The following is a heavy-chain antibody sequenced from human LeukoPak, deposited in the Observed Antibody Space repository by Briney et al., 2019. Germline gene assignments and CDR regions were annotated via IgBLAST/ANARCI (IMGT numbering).Heavy chain of an antibody. V-gene: IGHV4-59*12. CDR1: GGSISSYY. CDR3: ARGGQNFDY. J-gene: IGHJ4*02. CDR2: IYYSGST. Sequence: SETLSLTCTVSGGSISSYYWSWIRQPPGKGLEYIGYIYYSGSTNYNPSLKSRVTISVDTSKNQFSLKLSSVTAADTAVYYCARGGQNFDYWGQGTLVTVSS.